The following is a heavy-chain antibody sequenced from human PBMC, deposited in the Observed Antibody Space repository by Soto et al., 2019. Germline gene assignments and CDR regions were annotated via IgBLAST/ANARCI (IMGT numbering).Heavy chain of an antibody. V-gene: IGHV1-18*01. CDR1: GYSFTSYG. D-gene: IGHD6-19*01. CDR2: ISAYNGNT. J-gene: IGHJ5*02. CDR3: AREFLQSSGWYSETPNWFDP. Sequence: GASVKVSCKASGYSFTSYGISWVRQAPGQGLEWMGWISAYNGNTNYAQKLQGRVTMTTDTSTSTAYMELRSLRSDDTAVYYCAREFLQSSGWYSETPNWFDPWGQGTLVTVSS.